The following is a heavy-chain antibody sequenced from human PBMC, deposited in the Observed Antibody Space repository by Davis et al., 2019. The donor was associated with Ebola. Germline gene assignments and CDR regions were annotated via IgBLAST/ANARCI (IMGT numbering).Heavy chain of an antibody. CDR2: ISGSGGTT. V-gene: IGHV3-23*01. J-gene: IGHJ4*02. CDR1: GFTFDDYA. Sequence: GESLKISCAASGFTFDDYAMHWVRQAPGKGLEWVSGISGSGGTTYYADSVKGRLTISRDNSKSTLYLQMNSLRAEDTAVYYCAREIYSSSWRDFDYWGQGTLVTVSS. CDR3: AREIYSSSWRDFDY. D-gene: IGHD6-13*01.